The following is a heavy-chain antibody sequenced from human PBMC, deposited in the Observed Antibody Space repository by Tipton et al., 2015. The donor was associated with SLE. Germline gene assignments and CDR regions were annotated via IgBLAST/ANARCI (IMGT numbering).Heavy chain of an antibody. CDR2: IRRSGGNT. V-gene: IGHV3-23*01. J-gene: IGHJ4*02. Sequence: SLRLSCEASGFTFSSYAMSWVRQAPGKGLDWISTIRRSGGNTYYADSGKGRFTVSRDDSRNTLYLQMNSLRAEDTAVYYCAKDRPDNWNDARFDYWGQGTLVTVSS. D-gene: IGHD1-20*01. CDR3: AKDRPDNWNDARFDY. CDR1: GFTFSSYA.